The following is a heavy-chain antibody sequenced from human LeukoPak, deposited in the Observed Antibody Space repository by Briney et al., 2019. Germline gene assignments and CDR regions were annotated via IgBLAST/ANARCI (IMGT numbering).Heavy chain of an antibody. CDR3: ARGSRMDV. J-gene: IGHJ6*04. Sequence: GASVKFSCPASGYTFTGYYMHWVRQAPGQGLEWIGWINPNSGGTNYAQKCQGWVTMTRDTSIRTAYMELSRLRSDDTAVYYCARGSRMDVWGKGTTVTVSS. V-gene: IGHV1-2*04. CDR2: INPNSGGT. CDR1: GYTFTGYY.